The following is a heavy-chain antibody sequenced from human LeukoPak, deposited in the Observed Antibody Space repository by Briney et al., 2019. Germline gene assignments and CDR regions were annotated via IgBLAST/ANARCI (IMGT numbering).Heavy chain of an antibody. CDR3: TTVGAGNYYVMEV. J-gene: IGHJ6*02. CDR2: INWNGGST. D-gene: IGHD4/OR15-4a*01. CDR1: GFIFDDYG. Sequence: WGSLRLSCAASGFIFDDYGMSWVRQAPGKGLEWVSGINWNGGSTGYVDSVKGRFIISRDNAKNSLYLQMNSLRAEDTAVYYCTTVGAGNYYVMEVWGQGTTVTVSS. V-gene: IGHV3-20*04.